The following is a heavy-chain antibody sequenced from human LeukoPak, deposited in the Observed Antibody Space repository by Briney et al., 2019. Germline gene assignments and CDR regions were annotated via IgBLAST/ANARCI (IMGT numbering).Heavy chain of an antibody. CDR2: ISSSSTHI. CDR1: GFTFSSYS. CDR3: ARDLMGSYFYGMDV. J-gene: IGHJ6*02. Sequence: GGSLRLSCAAFGFTFSSYSMNWVRQAPGKGLEWVSSISSSSTHIYHADSVKGRFTIPRDNAKNSLLLQMNSLRAEDTAVYYCARDLMGSYFYGMDVWGQGTTVTVSS. V-gene: IGHV3-21*03.